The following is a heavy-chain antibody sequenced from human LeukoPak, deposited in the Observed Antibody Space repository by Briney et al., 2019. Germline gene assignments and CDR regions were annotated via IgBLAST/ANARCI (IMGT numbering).Heavy chain of an antibody. Sequence: PGGSLRLSCAASASTFSRSYMGGVRQAPGKGLEWVALMRLAGSVTYYVESVKGRFTISRDNTNNLLYLHMDNLRAEDTAVYYCVIDRGARWGQGTLVTVSS. J-gene: IGHJ4*02. CDR2: MRLAGSVT. V-gene: IGHV3-7*01. CDR1: ASTFSRSY. CDR3: VIDRGAR.